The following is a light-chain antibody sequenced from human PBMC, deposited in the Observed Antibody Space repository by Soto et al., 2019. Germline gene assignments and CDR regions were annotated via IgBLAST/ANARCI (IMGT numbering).Light chain of an antibody. CDR3: QQTFRTPHT. V-gene: IGKV1-39*01. Sequence: IQLTQSPSSLSASVGDRVTITCRASQGISSYLAWYQQKPGAAPKLLIYSASTLQSGVPSRFSGSGFGTDYTLTISSLQPADFAVYYCQQTFRTPHTFGQGTKVDIK. J-gene: IGKJ2*01. CDR1: QGISSY. CDR2: SAS.